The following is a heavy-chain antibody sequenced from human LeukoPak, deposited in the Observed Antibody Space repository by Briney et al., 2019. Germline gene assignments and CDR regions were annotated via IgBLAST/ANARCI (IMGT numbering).Heavy chain of an antibody. V-gene: IGHV3-21*04. J-gene: IGHJ4*02. CDR1: GFTFSSYS. D-gene: IGHD3-22*01. Sequence: GGSLRLSCAASGFTFSSYSMNWVRQAPGKGLEWVSSISSSSSYIYYADSVKGRFTISRDNAKNSLYLQMNSLRAEDTALYYCAKDRLFYDSSGYFDYWGQGTLVTVSS. CDR3: AKDRLFYDSSGYFDY. CDR2: ISSSSSYI.